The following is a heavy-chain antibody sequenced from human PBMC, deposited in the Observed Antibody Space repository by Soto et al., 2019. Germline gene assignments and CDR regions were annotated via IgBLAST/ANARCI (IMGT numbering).Heavy chain of an antibody. CDR3: ARAYYGSAHWIDS. D-gene: IGHD3-10*01. Sequence: QVQLQESGPGLVKPSETLSLTCSVTGVSINSYFWSWIRQPPGRGLEWIGYIYYTGRINYNPSLKSRVSMSVDTSKSQFSLRLSSVTAADTAFYYCARAYYGSAHWIDSWGQGTLVTVSS. CDR1: GVSINSYF. CDR2: IYYTGRI. V-gene: IGHV4-59*01. J-gene: IGHJ5*01.